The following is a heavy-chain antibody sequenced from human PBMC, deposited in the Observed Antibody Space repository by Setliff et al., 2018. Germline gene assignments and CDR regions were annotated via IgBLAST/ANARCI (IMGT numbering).Heavy chain of an antibody. CDR2: INHRGST. D-gene: IGHD6-6*01. CDR3: ARGRNIAARLLDS. J-gene: IGHJ4*02. V-gene: IGHV4-34*01. CDR1: GGTFSDYY. Sequence: SETLSLTCAAYGGTFSDYYWTWIRQPPGKGLEWIGEINHRGSTNYNPSLKSRATISIDTSKDQFSLRLISMSAADTAVYFCARGRNIAARLLDSWGQGALVTVSS.